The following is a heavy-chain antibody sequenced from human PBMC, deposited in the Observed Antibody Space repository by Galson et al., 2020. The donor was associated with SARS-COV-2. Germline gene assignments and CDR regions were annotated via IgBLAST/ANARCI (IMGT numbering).Heavy chain of an antibody. V-gene: IGHV3-73*01. Sequence: TGGSLRLSCAASGFIFSDGAMLWVRKAPAKGLEWVGRIRSKANSNATGYAEQVKGRFTISRDDSRKTVYLHMTSLKTEVTAVYFSTTRLVAFGCFDCGGQGTLVTVSS. J-gene: IGHJ4*02. CDR2: IRSKANSNAT. CDR3: TTRLVAFGCFDC. D-gene: IGHD5-12*01. CDR1: GFIFSDGA.